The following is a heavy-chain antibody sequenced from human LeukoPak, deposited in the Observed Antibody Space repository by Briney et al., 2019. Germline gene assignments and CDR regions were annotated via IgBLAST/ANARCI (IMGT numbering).Heavy chain of an antibody. CDR1: GGTFSRYA. Sequence: GASVKVSFKASGGTFSRYAIRWGRQAPGQGLGWVGRIIPILDIANYEQKFQGRVTMTADKSTSTAYMELSSMRSEDTAVYYCERGRMVATMDGMDVWGKGTTVTVS. J-gene: IGHJ6*04. D-gene: IGHD5-12*01. V-gene: IGHV1-69*04. CDR2: IIPILDIA. CDR3: ERGRMVATMDGMDV.